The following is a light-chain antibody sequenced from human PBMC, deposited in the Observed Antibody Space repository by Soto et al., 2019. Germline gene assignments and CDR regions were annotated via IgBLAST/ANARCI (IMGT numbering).Light chain of an antibody. CDR2: DAS. Sequence: EIVLTQSPATLSLSPGERATLSCRASQSVSSYLAWYQQKPGQAPRLLIYDASNRATGIPARFSGSGSGTDFTLTINSLEPEDFAVYYCQQRSNWPPIFTFGPGTKVDF. CDR1: QSVSSY. J-gene: IGKJ3*01. V-gene: IGKV3-11*01. CDR3: QQRSNWPPIFT.